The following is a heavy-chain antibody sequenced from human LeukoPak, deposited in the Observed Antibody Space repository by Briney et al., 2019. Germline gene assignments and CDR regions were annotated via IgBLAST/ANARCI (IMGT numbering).Heavy chain of an antibody. D-gene: IGHD7-27*01. CDR1: GFTFSSYA. V-gene: IGHV3-30-3*01. CDR3: ARETGDLAFDY. Sequence: GGSLRLSCAAPGFTFSSYAMHWVRQAPGKGLEWVAVISYDESNKYYADSVKGRFTISRDNSKNTLYLQMNSLRAEDTAVYYCARETGDLAFDYWGQGTLVTVSS. J-gene: IGHJ4*02. CDR2: ISYDESNK.